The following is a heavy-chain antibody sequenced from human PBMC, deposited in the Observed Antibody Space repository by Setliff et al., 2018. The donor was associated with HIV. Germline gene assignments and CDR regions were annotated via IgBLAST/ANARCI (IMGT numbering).Heavy chain of an antibody. Sequence: PSETLSLTCSVSGGSIGNFYWRWIRQPPGKGLEWIGYICYSGSTIYNPSLKSRVTISSDTSKNQFSLKLNSVTAADTAVYYWARDWPLEYWGQGTLVTVSS. CDR1: GGSIGNFY. J-gene: IGHJ4*02. D-gene: IGHD1-1*01. CDR3: ARDWPLEY. CDR2: ICYSGST. V-gene: IGHV4-59*01.